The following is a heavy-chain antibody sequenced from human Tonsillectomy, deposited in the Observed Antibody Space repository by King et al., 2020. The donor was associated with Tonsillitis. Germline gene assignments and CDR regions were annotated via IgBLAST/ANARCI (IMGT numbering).Heavy chain of an antibody. CDR2: IYYSGST. V-gene: IGHV4-39*01. D-gene: IGHD3-10*01. CDR3: AGHSFYGSGSYYRDY. Sequence: LQLQESGPGLVKPSETLSLTCTVSGGSISSSSYYWGWIRQPPGKGLEWIGSIYYSGSTYYNPSLKSRVTISVDTSKNQFSLTLSSVTAADTAVYYFAGHSFYGSGSYYRDYWGQGTLVTVSS. J-gene: IGHJ4*02. CDR1: GGSISSSSYY.